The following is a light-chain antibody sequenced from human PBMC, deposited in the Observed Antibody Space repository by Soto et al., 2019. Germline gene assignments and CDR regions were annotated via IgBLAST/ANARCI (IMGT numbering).Light chain of an antibody. Sequence: QSALTQPASVSGSPGQSITISCTGTSSDIGDYNYVSWYQQHPGKAPKLMIYEFTNRPSGVSNRFSGSKSGNTASLTISGLQAEDEADYYCNSYTSTSTYVFGTGTKLTVL. CDR1: SSDIGDYNY. CDR2: EFT. V-gene: IGLV2-14*01. CDR3: NSYTSTSTYV. J-gene: IGLJ1*01.